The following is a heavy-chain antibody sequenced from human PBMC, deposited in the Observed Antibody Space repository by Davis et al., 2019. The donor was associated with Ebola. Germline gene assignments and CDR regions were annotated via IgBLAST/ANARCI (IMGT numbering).Heavy chain of an antibody. V-gene: IGHV3-43*01. CDR2: ISWDGGST. Sequence: GESLKISCAASGFTFDDYTMHWVRQAPGKGLEWVSLISWDGGSTYYADSVKGRFTISRDNSKNSLYLQMNSLRTEDTALYYCAKAIYTERWLWDYWGQGTLVTVSS. J-gene: IGHJ4*02. CDR3: AKAIYTERWLWDY. D-gene: IGHD5-24*01. CDR1: GFTFDDYT.